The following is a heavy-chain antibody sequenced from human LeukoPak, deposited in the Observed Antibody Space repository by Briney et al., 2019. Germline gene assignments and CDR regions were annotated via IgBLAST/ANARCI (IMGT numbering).Heavy chain of an antibody. Sequence: ASVKVSCKASGDIFAGYYMHWVRQAPGQGLEWMGWINPQGVTNYAQRFQGRVTVTRDTSTSTAYMEVTSLTSDDTAVYYCAREVRGGKDSWGQGTLVIVSS. CDR1: GDIFAGYY. CDR2: INPQGVT. V-gene: IGHV1-2*02. J-gene: IGHJ5*01. CDR3: AREVRGGKDS. D-gene: IGHD4-23*01.